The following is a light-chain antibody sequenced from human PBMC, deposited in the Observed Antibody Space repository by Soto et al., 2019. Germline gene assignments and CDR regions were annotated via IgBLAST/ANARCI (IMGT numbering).Light chain of an antibody. CDR2: DAS. Sequence: EIVLTQSPGTLSLSPGERATLSCRASQSVSNNYLAWYQQKPGQAPRLLIYDASNRATGIPDRFSGSGSGTDFALTISRLEPEDFAVDYCRQYGSSGTFGQGTKVDIK. CDR1: QSVSNNY. V-gene: IGKV3-20*01. J-gene: IGKJ1*01. CDR3: RQYGSSGT.